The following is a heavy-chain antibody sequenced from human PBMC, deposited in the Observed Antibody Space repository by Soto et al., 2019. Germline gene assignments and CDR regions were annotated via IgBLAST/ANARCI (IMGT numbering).Heavy chain of an antibody. J-gene: IGHJ6*02. CDR2: INTNTGNP. CDR1: GYTFTSYA. CDR3: ARGRKLAVAQQATNYYYYSGMDV. V-gene: IGHV7-4-1*01. D-gene: IGHD6-19*01. Sequence: SMKVSCKASGYTFTSYAMNWVRQAPGQGLEWMGWINTNTGNPTYAQGFTGRFVFSLDTSVSTAYLQICSLKAEDTAVYYCARGRKLAVAQQATNYYYYSGMDVWGQGNTVTV.